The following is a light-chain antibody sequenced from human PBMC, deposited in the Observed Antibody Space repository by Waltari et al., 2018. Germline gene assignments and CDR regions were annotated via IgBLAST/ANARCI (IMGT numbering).Light chain of an antibody. CDR3: ATWDDSLRGPV. Sequence: QPMLTQPPSLSGAPRQGATLSCSGSNSNIGTTAVSSYQHLPGQAPKLLIYYNNLVASGVSDRFSGSKSGTSASLAISRLQSDDEAHYYCATWDDSLRGPVFGGGTKLTVL. CDR2: YNN. J-gene: IGLJ3*02. V-gene: IGLV1-36*01. CDR1: NSNIGTTA.